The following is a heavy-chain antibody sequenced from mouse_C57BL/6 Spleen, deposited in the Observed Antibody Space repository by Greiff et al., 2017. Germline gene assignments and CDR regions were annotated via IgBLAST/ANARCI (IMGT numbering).Heavy chain of an antibody. D-gene: IGHD1-1*01. Sequence: EVKVVESGAELVRPGASVKLSCTASGFNIKDDYMHWVKQRPEQGLEWIGWIDPENGDTEYASKFQGKATITADTSSNTAYLQLSSLTSEDTAVYYCTTPYYGSSDWYFDVWGTGTTVTVSS. CDR2: IDPENGDT. J-gene: IGHJ1*03. CDR1: GFNIKDDY. CDR3: TTPYYGSSDWYFDV. V-gene: IGHV14-4*01.